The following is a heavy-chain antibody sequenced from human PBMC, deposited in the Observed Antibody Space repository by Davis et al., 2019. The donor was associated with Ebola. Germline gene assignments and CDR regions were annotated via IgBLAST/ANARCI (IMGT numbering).Heavy chain of an antibody. V-gene: IGHV4-34*01. J-gene: IGHJ4*02. Sequence: MPSETLSLTCAVYGGSFSGYYWSWIRQPPGKGLEWIGEINHSGSTNYNPSLKSRVTISVDTSKNQFPLKLSSVTAADTAVYYCARGGYSYGFDYWGQGTLVTVPS. CDR3: ARGGYSYGFDY. CDR1: GGSFSGYY. CDR2: INHSGST. D-gene: IGHD5-18*01.